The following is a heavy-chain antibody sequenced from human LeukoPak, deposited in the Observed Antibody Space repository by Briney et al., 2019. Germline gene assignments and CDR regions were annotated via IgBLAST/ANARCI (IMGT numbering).Heavy chain of an antibody. V-gene: IGHV4-59*12. Sequence: SETLPLTCTVSGGSISSYYWSWIRQPPGKGLEWIGYIYYSGSTYYDPSLKSRVIISVDRSKNQFSLRLSSVTAADTAVYYCARGHLWLYNWFDPWGQGTLVTVSS. CDR2: IYYSGST. CDR3: ARGHLWLYNWFDP. D-gene: IGHD3-10*01. CDR1: GGSISSYY. J-gene: IGHJ5*02.